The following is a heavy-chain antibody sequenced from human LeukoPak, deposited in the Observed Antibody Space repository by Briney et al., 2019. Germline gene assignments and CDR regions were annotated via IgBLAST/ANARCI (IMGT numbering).Heavy chain of an antibody. V-gene: IGHV3-21*01. CDR2: ISSSSNYI. CDR1: GFTFSIYS. CDR3: AREQIQPTDTYYYYYYMDV. J-gene: IGHJ6*03. Sequence: GGSLRLSCAASGFTFSIYSMNWVRQAPGKGLEWVSSISSSSNYIYYADSVKGRFTISRDNAKNSLYLQMNSLRAEDTAVYYYAREQIQPTDTYYYYYYMDVWGKGTTVTVSS.